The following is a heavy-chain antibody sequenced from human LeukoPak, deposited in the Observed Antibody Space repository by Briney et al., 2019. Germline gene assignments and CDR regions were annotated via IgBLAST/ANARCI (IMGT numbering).Heavy chain of an antibody. CDR1: GFTFSTFG. D-gene: IGHD3-10*01. CDR3: AKDLFSGSGRAGNMDV. V-gene: IGHV3-30*02. Sequence: PGGSLRLSCATAGFTFSTFGIHWVRQTPGKGLEWAAAIQSDGSKQYYGDSVKGRFTISRDNSKSTLYLQMNSLRAEDTAVYYCAKDLFSGSGRAGNMDVWGKGTTVTVSS. CDR2: IQSDGSKQ. J-gene: IGHJ6*03.